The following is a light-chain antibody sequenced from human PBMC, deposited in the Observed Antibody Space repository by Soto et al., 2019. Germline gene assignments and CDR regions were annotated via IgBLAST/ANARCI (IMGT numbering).Light chain of an antibody. V-gene: IGKV3-15*01. CDR1: QSVSSN. CDR2: VAS. Sequence: DIVMTQSPATLSLSPGERDTLSCRASQSVSSNLAWYQQKPGQAPRLLIYVASTRATGIPARFSGSGSGTELPLTISSLQSEDFAVYYCQQYNNWPSFSYGPGTKVDIK. CDR3: QQYNNWPSFS. J-gene: IGKJ3*01.